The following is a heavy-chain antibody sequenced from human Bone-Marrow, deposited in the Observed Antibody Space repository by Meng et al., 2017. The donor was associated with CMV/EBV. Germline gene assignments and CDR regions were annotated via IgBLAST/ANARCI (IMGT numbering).Heavy chain of an antibody. CDR2: ISAYNGNT. V-gene: IGHV1-18*01. CDR1: GYSFTSYG. Sequence: ASVKVSCKASGYSFTSYGISWVRQAPGQGLEWMGWISAYNGNTNYAQKLQGRVTMTTDTSTSTAYMELSRLRSEDTAVYYCARASCSSTSCHPTTGLKYYGMDFWGQGTTVTVSS. D-gene: IGHD2-2*01. J-gene: IGHJ6*02. CDR3: ARASCSSTSCHPTTGLKYYGMDF.